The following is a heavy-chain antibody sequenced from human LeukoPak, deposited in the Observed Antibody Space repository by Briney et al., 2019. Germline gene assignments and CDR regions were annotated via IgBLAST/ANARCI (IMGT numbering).Heavy chain of an antibody. CDR1: GGSISSYY. D-gene: IGHD2-21*02. Sequence: PSETLSLTCTVSGGSISSYYWSWIRQPPGKGLEWIGYIYTSGSTNYNPSLKSRVTISVDTSKNQFSLKLSSVTAADTAVYYCARSNSGVMTDDAFDIRGQGTMVTVSS. J-gene: IGHJ3*02. V-gene: IGHV4-4*09. CDR3: ARSNSGVMTDDAFDI. CDR2: IYTSGST.